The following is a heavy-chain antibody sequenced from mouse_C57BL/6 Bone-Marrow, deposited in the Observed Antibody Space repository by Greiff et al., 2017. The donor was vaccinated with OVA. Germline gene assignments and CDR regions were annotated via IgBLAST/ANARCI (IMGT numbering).Heavy chain of an antibody. CDR3: ARESQTAQALDY. V-gene: IGHV1-19*01. J-gene: IGHJ4*01. CDR2: INPYNGGT. CDR1: GYTFTDYY. Sequence: VQLQQSGPVLVKPGASVKMSCKASGYTFTDYYMNWVKQSHGKSLEWIGVINPYNGGTSYNQKFKGKATLTVDKSSSTAYMELNSLTSEDAAVYYCARESQTAQALDYWGQGTSVTVSS. D-gene: IGHD3-2*02.